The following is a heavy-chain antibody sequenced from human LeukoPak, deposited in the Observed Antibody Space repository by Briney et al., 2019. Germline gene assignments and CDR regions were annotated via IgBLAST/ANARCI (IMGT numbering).Heavy chain of an antibody. V-gene: IGHV3-53*01. CDR3: ARNGYSSSWYRN. CDR2: IYSGGST. CDR1: GFTVSSNY. D-gene: IGHD6-13*01. Sequence: PGRPLRLSCAASGFTVSSNYMSWVRQAPGKGLEWVSVIYSGGSTYYADSVKGRFTISRDNSKNTLYLQMNSLRAEDTAVYYCARNGYSSSWYRNWGQGTLVTVSS. J-gene: IGHJ4*02.